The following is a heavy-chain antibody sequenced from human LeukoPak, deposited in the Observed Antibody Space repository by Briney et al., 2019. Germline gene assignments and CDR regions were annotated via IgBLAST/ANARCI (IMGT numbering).Heavy chain of an antibody. D-gene: IGHD6-13*01. CDR1: GGSISSGGYS. CDR3: ARGLAAAGYYFDY. Sequence: PSETLSLTCAVSGGSISSGGYSWSWIRQPPGKGLEWIGYIYHSGSTYYNPSLKSRVTISVDRSKNQFSLKLSSVTAADTAVCYCARGLAAAGYYFDYWGQGTLVTVSS. CDR2: IYHSGST. J-gene: IGHJ4*02. V-gene: IGHV4-30-2*01.